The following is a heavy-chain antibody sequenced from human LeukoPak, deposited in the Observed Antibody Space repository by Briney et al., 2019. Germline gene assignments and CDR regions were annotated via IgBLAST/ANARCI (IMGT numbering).Heavy chain of an antibody. D-gene: IGHD6-19*01. CDR1: GFTFSSYE. V-gene: IGHV3-48*03. CDR3: ARALGWLFDY. J-gene: IGHJ4*02. Sequence: GGSLRLSCAASGFTFSSYEMNWVRQAPGKGLEWVSYISSSGSTIYYADSVKGRFTISRDNAKNSLYLQMNSLRAEDTAVYYCARALGWLFDYWGQGTLVTVSS. CDR2: ISSSGSTI.